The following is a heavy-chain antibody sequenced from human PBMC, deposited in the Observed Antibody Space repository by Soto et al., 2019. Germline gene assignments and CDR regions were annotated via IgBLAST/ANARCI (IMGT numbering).Heavy chain of an antibody. CDR1: GLTFGSRA. CDR2: ITDTGGDA. J-gene: IGHJ4*02. D-gene: IGHD3-10*01. V-gene: IGHV3-23*01. Sequence: LRLSCVASGLTFGSRAMTWVRQAPGEGLQWVSTITDTGGDAKYADSVRGRFVISRDNSKKTLYLQMTSLTAEDSAMYYCARGSTDSYPGSRIFDFWGRGTLVTVSS. CDR3: ARGSTDSYPGSRIFDF.